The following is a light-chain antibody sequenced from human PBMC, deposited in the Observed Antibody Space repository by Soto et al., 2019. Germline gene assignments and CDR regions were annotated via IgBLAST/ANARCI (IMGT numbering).Light chain of an antibody. CDR2: AVS. Sequence: QSALTQPASVSGSPGQSITISCTGTSSDVGGYNYVSWYQQHPGKAPKLMIYAVSNRPSGVSTRFSGSKSGNTASLTISGLQAEGEADYHCSSYTTSSTLLYVFGTGTKLTVL. CDR3: SSYTTSSTLLYV. J-gene: IGLJ1*01. V-gene: IGLV2-14*01. CDR1: SSDVGGYNY.